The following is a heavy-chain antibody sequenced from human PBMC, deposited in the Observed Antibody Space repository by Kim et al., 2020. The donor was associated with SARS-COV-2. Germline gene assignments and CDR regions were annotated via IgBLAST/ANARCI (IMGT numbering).Heavy chain of an antibody. D-gene: IGHD1-20*01. CDR2: ISYDGSNK. CDR1: GFTFSSYA. CDR3: ARDYNWFDAFDI. V-gene: IGHV3-30*04. J-gene: IGHJ3*02. Sequence: GGSLRLSCAASGFTFSSYAMHWVRQAPGKGLEWVAVISYDGSNKYYADSVKGRFTISRDNSKNTLYLQMNSLRAEDTAVYYCARDYNWFDAFDIWGQGTMVTVSS.